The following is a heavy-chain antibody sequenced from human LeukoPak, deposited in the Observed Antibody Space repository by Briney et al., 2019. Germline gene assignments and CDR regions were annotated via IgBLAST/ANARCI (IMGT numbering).Heavy chain of an antibody. CDR2: IYSGGNT. J-gene: IGHJ6*02. CDR3: ASNHGGNSGLGYYYYGMDV. Sequence: GGSLRLSCAASGFTVSSNYMSWVRQAPGKGLEWVSVIYSGGNTYYADSVKGRFTISRDNSKNTLYLQMNSLRAEDTAVYYCASNHGGNSGLGYYYYGMDVWGQGTTVTVSS. D-gene: IGHD4-23*01. V-gene: IGHV3-66*01. CDR1: GFTVSSNY.